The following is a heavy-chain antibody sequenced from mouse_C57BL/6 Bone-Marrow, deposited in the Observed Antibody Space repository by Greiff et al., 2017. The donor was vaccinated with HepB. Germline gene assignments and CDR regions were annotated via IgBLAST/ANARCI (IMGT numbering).Heavy chain of an antibody. CDR1: GFTFSDYG. J-gene: IGHJ4*01. CDR3: ARGVYYDYDEGYYYAMDY. CDR2: ISSGSSTI. Sequence: EVKLQESGGGLVKPGGSLKLSCAASGFTFSDYGMHWVRQAPEKGLEWVAYISSGSSTIYYADTVKGRFTISRDNAKNTLFLQMTSLRSEDTAMYYCARGVYYDYDEGYYYAMDYCGQGTSVTVSS. V-gene: IGHV5-17*01. D-gene: IGHD2-4*01.